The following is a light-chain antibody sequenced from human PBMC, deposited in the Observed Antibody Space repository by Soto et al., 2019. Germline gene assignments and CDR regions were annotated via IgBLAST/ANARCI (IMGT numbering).Light chain of an antibody. CDR1: QNVSSN. J-gene: IGKJ5*01. V-gene: IGKV3-15*01. CDR2: GAS. CDR3: QQYNKWPPIT. Sequence: IVLTQSPATLSVSPGERATLSCRASQNVSSNLAWYQQRPGQAPRLLISGASTRATGIPARFSGSGSGTEFTLTISSPQSEDFAVYYCQQYNKWPPITFGQGTRLEIK.